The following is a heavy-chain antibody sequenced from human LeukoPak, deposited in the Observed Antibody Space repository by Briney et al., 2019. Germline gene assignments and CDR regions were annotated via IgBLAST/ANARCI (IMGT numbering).Heavy chain of an antibody. J-gene: IGHJ5*02. V-gene: IGHV4-39*01. CDR3: ARHTYDQDNWFDP. Sequence: SETLSLTCTVSGGSISSSSYYWGWIRQPPGKRLEWIGSIYYSGSTYYNPSLKSRVTISVDTSKNQFSLKLSSVTAADTAVYYCARHTYDQDNWFDPWGQGTLVTVSS. CDR1: GGSISSSSYY. CDR2: IYYSGST. D-gene: IGHD5-12*01.